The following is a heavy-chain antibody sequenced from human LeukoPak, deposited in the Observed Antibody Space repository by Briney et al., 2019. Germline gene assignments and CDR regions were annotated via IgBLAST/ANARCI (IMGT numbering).Heavy chain of an antibody. D-gene: IGHD5-18*01. J-gene: IGHJ4*02. CDR1: GGSFSGYY. CDR2: INHSGSA. V-gene: IGHV4-34*01. CDR3: ARGSLGYSYGPDY. Sequence: PSETLSLTCAVYGGSFSGYYWSWIRQPPGKGLEWIGEINHSGSANYNPSLKSRATISVDTSKNQFSLKLSSVTAADTAVYYCARGSLGYSYGPDYWGQGTLVTVSS.